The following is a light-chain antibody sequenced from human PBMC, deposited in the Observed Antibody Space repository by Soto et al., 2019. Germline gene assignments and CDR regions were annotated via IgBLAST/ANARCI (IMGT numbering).Light chain of an antibody. V-gene: IGKV3-20*01. J-gene: IGKJ5*01. CDR1: QIVTSSY. Sequence: EVVLTQSPGSLSLSPGERATLSCRASQIVTSSYLAWYQQKPGQAPRLLIYVSSSRATGIPDRFSGSGSGTDFTLSISRLEPEDFAVYYCQQYDSSPYTFGQGTRLEIK. CDR2: VSS. CDR3: QQYDSSPYT.